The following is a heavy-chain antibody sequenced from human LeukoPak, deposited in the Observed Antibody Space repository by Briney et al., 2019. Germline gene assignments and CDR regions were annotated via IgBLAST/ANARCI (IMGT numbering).Heavy chain of an antibody. CDR2: ISSSSSYI. J-gene: IGHJ4*02. D-gene: IGHD2-15*01. Sequence: PGGSLRLSCAASGFTFSNAWMSWVRQAPGKGLEWVSSISSSSSYIYYADSVKGRFTISRDNAKNSLYLQMNSLRAEDTAVYYCAKIRLEESATGYWGQGTLVTVSS. CDR3: AKIRLEESATGY. V-gene: IGHV3-21*04. CDR1: GFTFSNAW.